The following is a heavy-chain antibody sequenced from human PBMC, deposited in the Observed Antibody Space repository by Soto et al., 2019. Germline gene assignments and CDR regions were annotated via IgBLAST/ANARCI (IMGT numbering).Heavy chain of an antibody. Sequence: PSETLSLTCTVSGASISNSYWSWIRQPPGKRLEWIGDIYYSGTTNYNPSLKSRVTISVDKSKNQFSLKVSSVTAADTAVYYCAILLRSTYDMDVWGQGTVVTVSS. J-gene: IGHJ6*02. D-gene: IGHD3-3*01. V-gene: IGHV4-59*12. CDR1: GASISNSY. CDR2: IYYSGTT. CDR3: AILLRSTYDMDV.